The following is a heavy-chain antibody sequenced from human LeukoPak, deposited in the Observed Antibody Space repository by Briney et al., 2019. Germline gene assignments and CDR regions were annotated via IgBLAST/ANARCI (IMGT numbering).Heavy chain of an antibody. Sequence: SETLSLTCAVYGGSFSGYYRSWIRQPPGKGLEWIGEINHSGSTNYNPSVKSRVTISVDTSKNQFSLKLSSVTAADTAVYYCARERLFYPYMNYYYGMDVWGQGTTVTVSS. CDR1: GGSFSGYY. CDR3: ARERLFYPYMNYYYGMDV. J-gene: IGHJ6*02. CDR2: INHSGST. V-gene: IGHV4-34*01. D-gene: IGHD2-21*01.